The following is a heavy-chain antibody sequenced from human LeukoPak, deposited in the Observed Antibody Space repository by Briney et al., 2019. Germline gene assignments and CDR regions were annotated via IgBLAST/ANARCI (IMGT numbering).Heavy chain of an antibody. CDR1: GYSFTSYW. Sequence: GESLKISCKGSGYSFTSYWIGWVRQMPGKGLEWMGISNPGDSDTRYSPSFQGQVTMSADESISTAYLQWSSLKASDTAMYYCARHTSAEVGTYHFDYWGQGTLVTVSS. J-gene: IGHJ4*02. V-gene: IGHV5-51*01. D-gene: IGHD6-19*01. CDR3: ARHTSAEVGTYHFDY. CDR2: SNPGDSDT.